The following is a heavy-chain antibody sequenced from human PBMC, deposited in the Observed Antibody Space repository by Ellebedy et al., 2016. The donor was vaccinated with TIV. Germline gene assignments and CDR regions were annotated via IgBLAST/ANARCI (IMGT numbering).Heavy chain of an antibody. Sequence: GESLKISCAASGFTFSSYGMHWVRQAPGKGLEWVAVIWYDGSNKFSSDSLKGRFTISRDNSKNTLYLQMNSLRVEDTAVYYCARGRYSDDWRVTGLDVWGQGTTVTVSS. CDR1: GFTFSSYG. CDR3: ARGRYSDDWRVTGLDV. CDR2: IWYDGSNK. J-gene: IGHJ6*02. V-gene: IGHV3-33*01. D-gene: IGHD1-26*01.